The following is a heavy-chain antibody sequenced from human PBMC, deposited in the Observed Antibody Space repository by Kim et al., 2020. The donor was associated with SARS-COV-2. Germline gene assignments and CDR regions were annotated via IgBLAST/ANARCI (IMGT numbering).Heavy chain of an antibody. CDR1: GYPISSGFC. CDR3: AIGPARYFDY. Sequence: SETLSLTCSVSGYPISSGFCWVWVRQPPGKGLEYIGSIYSSGSTYYNPSLRSRVTISLDTSKKRFSLKLSSVAAADTAVYYCAIGPARYFDYWGQGTPVT. J-gene: IGHJ4*02. V-gene: IGHV4-38-2*01. CDR2: IYSSGST.